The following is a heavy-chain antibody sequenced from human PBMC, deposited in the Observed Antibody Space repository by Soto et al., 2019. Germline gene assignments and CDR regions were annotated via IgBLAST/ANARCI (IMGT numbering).Heavy chain of an antibody. J-gene: IGHJ3*02. CDR2: FTPNSGGT. CDR3: ALVGYCSGGSCYPYLGAFDI. V-gene: IGHV1-2*04. D-gene: IGHD2-15*01. Sequence: MGRFTPNSGGTNYAQKFQGWVTMTRDTSISTAYMELSRLRSDDTAVYYCALVGYCSGGSCYPYLGAFDIWGQGTMVTVSS.